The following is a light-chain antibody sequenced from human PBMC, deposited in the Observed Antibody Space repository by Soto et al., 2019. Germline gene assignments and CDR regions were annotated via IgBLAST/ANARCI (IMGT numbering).Light chain of an antibody. CDR2: AAS. V-gene: IGKV1-39*01. CDR3: QQYGSSPS. J-gene: IGKJ4*01. Sequence: DIQMTQSPSSLSVSVGDRVTITCRASQSIGGFLNWYQQKLGKAPKLLIYAASSLQSGVPSRFSGSGSGTDFTLTISRLEPEDFAVYYCQQYGSSPSFGGGTKVDI. CDR1: QSIGGF.